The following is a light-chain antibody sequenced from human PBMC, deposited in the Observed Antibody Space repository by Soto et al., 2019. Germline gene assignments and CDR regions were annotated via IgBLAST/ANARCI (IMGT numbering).Light chain of an antibody. Sequence: DIQMTQSPSTLSASVGDRVTITCRASQSISSWFAWYQQKPGKAPHLLIYKASILESGVPSRFSGSGSGTEFTLTISSLQPDDFATYYCQQYNSYPLTFGGGTKVEIK. CDR2: KAS. V-gene: IGKV1-5*03. J-gene: IGKJ4*01. CDR3: QQYNSYPLT. CDR1: QSISSW.